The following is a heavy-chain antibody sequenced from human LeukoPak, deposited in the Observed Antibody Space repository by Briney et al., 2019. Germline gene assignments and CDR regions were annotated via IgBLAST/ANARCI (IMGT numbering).Heavy chain of an antibody. J-gene: IGHJ4*02. Sequence: SETLSLTCTVSGYSISSDYNWGWIRQPPGKGLEWSGSIYHSGSTYYNPSLNSRVTMSVNTSKNQFSLKLSSVTAADTAVYYCARVSTGTTNWTYYFAYWGQGTLVTVSS. CDR2: IYHSGST. CDR1: GYSISSDYN. CDR3: ARVSTGTTNWTYYFAY. D-gene: IGHD1-1*01. V-gene: IGHV4-38-2*02.